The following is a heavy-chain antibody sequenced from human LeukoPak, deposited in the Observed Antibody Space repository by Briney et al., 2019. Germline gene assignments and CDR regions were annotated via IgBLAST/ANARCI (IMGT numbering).Heavy chain of an antibody. CDR1: GFPFSSYE. Sequence: GGSLRLSCAGSGFPFSSYEMNWLRQAPGKGLEWVSHIDSSGITIYYGDSVKGRFTISRDNAKNSIYLQMDSLRVEDTAIYYCARDSVGDLLDYWGRGTPVTVSS. D-gene: IGHD4-17*01. V-gene: IGHV3-48*03. CDR2: IDSSGITI. CDR3: ARDSVGDLLDY. J-gene: IGHJ4*02.